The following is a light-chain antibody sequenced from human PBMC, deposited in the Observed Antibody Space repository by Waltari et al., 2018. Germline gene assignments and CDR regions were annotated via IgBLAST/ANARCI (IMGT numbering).Light chain of an antibody. CDR2: GDN. J-gene: IGLJ2*01. CDR3: QSYDSSLSAL. CDR1: SSNIGAGYD. Sequence: QSVLTQPPSVSGAPGQRVTIPCTGSSSNIGAGYDVHWYQQLPGTAPKLLIYGDNHRPSWVPDRFSGSKSGTSASLAITGLQAEDEADYYCQSYDSSLSALFGGGTKLTVL. V-gene: IGLV1-40*01.